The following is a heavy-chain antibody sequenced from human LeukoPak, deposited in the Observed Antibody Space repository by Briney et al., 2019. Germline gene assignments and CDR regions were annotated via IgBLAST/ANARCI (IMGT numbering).Heavy chain of an antibody. Sequence: GESLKFSCKGSGYSFTTYWIGWVRQMPGKGLEWLGVIYPGDSDTRYSPSFQGQVTISADKSISTAYLQWSSLKASDTAMYYCARHLATRHVDTWGQGTLVTVSS. CDR2: IYPGDSDT. D-gene: IGHD5-24*01. CDR1: GYSFTTYW. V-gene: IGHV5-51*01. J-gene: IGHJ5*02. CDR3: ARHLATRHVDT.